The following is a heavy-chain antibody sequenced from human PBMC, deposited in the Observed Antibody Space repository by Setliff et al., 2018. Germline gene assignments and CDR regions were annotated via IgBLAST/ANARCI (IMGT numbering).Heavy chain of an antibody. J-gene: IGHJ6*02. Sequence: LSLTCAVSGYSISSGYYWGWIRQPPGKGLEWIGSIYHSGSTYYNPSLKSRVTISVDTSKNQFSLKLSSVTAADTAVYYCARLNYDILTGYYGSPYYYGMDVWGQGTTVTVSS. D-gene: IGHD3-9*01. CDR2: IYHSGST. V-gene: IGHV4-38-2*01. CDR1: GYSISSGYY. CDR3: ARLNYDILTGYYGSPYYYGMDV.